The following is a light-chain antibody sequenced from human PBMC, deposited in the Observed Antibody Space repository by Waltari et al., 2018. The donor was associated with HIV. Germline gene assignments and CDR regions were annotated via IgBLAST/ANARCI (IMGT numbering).Light chain of an antibody. V-gene: IGKV1-12*01. CDR3: QQASSFPHT. Sequence: LQMTQSPSSVSATVGDKVTLSCHATQGISNYLAWYQQKPGTAPHPLIYDASRLQGGVPSRFTGTGSGTDFTLTIINLQPEDFAVYYCQQASSFPHTFGGETRV. CDR1: QGISNY. CDR2: DAS. J-gene: IGKJ4*01.